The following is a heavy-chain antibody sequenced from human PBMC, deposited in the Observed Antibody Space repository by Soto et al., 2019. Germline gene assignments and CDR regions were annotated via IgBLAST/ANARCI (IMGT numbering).Heavy chain of an antibody. CDR1: GGSISSSNW. CDR2: IYHSGST. D-gene: IGHD2-15*01. CDR3: ARFLRVAATPNDYYYYGMDV. J-gene: IGHJ6*02. V-gene: IGHV4-4*02. Sequence: SETLSLTCAVSGGSISSSNWWSWVRQPPGKGLEWIGEIYHSGSTNYNPALKSRVTISVDKSKNQFSLKLSSVTAADTAVYYCARFLRVAATPNDYYYYGMDVWGQGTTVTVSS.